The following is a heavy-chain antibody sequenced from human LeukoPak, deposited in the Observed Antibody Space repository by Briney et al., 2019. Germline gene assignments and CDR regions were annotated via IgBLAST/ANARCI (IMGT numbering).Heavy chain of an antibody. D-gene: IGHD1-26*01. CDR2: ISAYNGNT. V-gene: IGHV1-18*01. CDR3: ARGLFGEWELLHFDY. J-gene: IGHJ4*02. Sequence: VASVKVSCKASGYTFTSYGISWVRQAPGQGLEWMGWISAYNGNTNYAQKLQGRVTMTTDTSTSTAYMELRSLRSDDTAVYYCARGLFGEWELLHFDYWGQGTLVTVSS. CDR1: GYTFTSYG.